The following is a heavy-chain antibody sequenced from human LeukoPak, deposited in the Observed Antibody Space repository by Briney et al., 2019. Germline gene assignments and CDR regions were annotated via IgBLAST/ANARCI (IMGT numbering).Heavy chain of an antibody. V-gene: IGHV3-21*01. J-gene: IGHJ3*02. CDR1: GFTFSSYS. Sequence: PGGSVRLSCAASGFTFSSYSMNWVRQAPGKGLEWVSSISSSSSYIYYADSVKGRFTISRDNAKNSLYLQMNSLRAEDTAVYFCARDPSGVDMATHDAFDIWGQGTMVTVSS. CDR3: ARDPSGVDMATHDAFDI. CDR2: ISSSSSYI. D-gene: IGHD5-24*01.